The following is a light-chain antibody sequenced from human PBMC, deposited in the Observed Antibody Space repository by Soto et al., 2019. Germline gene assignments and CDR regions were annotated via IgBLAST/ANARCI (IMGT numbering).Light chain of an antibody. V-gene: IGKV1-5*01. CDR3: QQYNSYWT. CDR2: DAS. Sequence: MTQSPSTLSASVGDRVTITCRSSQSISSWLAWYQQKPGKAPKLLIYDASSLESGVPSRFSGRGSGREFTLTISSLQPDDFATYYCQQYNSYWTFGQGTKVDIK. J-gene: IGKJ1*01. CDR1: QSISSW.